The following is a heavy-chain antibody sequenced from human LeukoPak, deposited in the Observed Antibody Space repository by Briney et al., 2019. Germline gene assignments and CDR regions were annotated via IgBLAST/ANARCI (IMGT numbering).Heavy chain of an antibody. D-gene: IGHD3-10*01. Sequence: SQTLSLTCTVSGSSISIGGYYWSRIRQHPGKGLEWIGYTYYSGSTYYNPSLKSRVTISVDTSKNQFSLKLSSVTAADTAVYYCARGPLYGSGMHWYFDLWGRGTLVTVSS. CDR1: GSSISIGGYY. CDR3: ARGPLYGSGMHWYFDL. CDR2: TYYSGST. J-gene: IGHJ2*01. V-gene: IGHV4-31*03.